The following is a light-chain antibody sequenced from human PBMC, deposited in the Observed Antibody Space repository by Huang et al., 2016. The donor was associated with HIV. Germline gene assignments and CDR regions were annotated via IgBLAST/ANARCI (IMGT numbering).Light chain of an antibody. CDR3: MQSLQSLT. CDR1: QSLVHDNGYSY. J-gene: IGKJ4*01. Sequence: DIVMTQSPLSLPVTPGEPTSISCRSSQSLVHDNGYSYLDWYLQKPGQSPQVLIYMASVRAPVIPDRFSGGGSGTNFTLEINRVDAEDVGTYYCMQSLQSLTFGGGTRLEIK. V-gene: IGKV2-28*01. CDR2: MAS.